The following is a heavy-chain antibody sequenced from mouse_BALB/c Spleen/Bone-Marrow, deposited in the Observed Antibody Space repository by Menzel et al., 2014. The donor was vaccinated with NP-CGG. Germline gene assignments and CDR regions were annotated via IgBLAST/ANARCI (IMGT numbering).Heavy chain of an antibody. Sequence: DVQLQESGAELVKPGASVKLSCTASGFNIKDTYMHWVKQRPEQGLEWIGRIDPANGNTKYDPKFQGKATITADTSSSTAYLQLSSLTSEDTAVYYCAVYYYGSSLFAYWGQGTLVTVSA. J-gene: IGHJ3*01. CDR3: AVYYYGSSLFAY. CDR1: GFNIKDTY. D-gene: IGHD1-1*01. CDR2: IDPANGNT. V-gene: IGHV14-3*02.